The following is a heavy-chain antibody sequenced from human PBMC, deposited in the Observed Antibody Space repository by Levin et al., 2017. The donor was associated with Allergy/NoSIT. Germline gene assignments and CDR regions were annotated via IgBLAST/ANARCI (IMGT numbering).Heavy chain of an antibody. Sequence: GESLKISCAASGFTFSNYWMSWVRQAPGKGLEWVANIKQDGSEKYYVDSVKGRFTISRDNTKDSLYLQMHSLRAEDTAVYYCARPGIQLWFKYWGQGTLVTVSS. J-gene: IGHJ4*02. D-gene: IGHD5-18*01. V-gene: IGHV3-7*01. CDR2: IKQDGSEK. CDR1: GFTFSNYW. CDR3: ARPGIQLWFKY.